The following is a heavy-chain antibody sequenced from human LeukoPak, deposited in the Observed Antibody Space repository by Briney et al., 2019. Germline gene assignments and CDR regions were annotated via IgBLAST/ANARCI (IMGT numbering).Heavy chain of an antibody. D-gene: IGHD3-3*01. Sequence: PSETLSLTCTVSGGSISSSSYYWGWIRQPPGKGLEWIGSIYYSGSTYYNPSLKSRVTISVDTSKNQFSLKLSSVTAADTAVYYCARVTTIFGVVIFDYWGQGTLVTVSS. V-gene: IGHV4-39*07. CDR3: ARVTTIFGVVIFDY. CDR1: GGSISSSSYY. J-gene: IGHJ4*02. CDR2: IYYSGST.